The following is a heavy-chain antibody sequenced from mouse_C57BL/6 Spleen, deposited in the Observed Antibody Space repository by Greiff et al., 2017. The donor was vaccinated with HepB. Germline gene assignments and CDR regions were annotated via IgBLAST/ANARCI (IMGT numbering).Heavy chain of an antibody. D-gene: IGHD2-4*01. CDR1: GYSITSGYY. Sequence: EVKLMESGPGLVKPSQSLSLTCSVTGYSITSGYYWNWIRQFPGNKLEWMGYISYDGSNNYNPSLKNRISITRDTSKNQFFLKLNSVTTEDTATYYCARKDDYDEGFDYWGQGTTLTVSS. CDR3: ARKDDYDEGFDY. V-gene: IGHV3-6*01. J-gene: IGHJ2*01. CDR2: ISYDGSN.